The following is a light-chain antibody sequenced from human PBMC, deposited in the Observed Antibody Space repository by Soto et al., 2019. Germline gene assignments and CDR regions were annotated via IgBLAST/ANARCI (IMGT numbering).Light chain of an antibody. CDR2: GAA. CDR1: QSVSNN. J-gene: IGKJ1*01. CDR3: QQYNNWPRT. V-gene: IGKV3-15*01. Sequence: EIVMTQSPATLSVSPGERATLSCRASQSVSNNLAWYQQKRGQAPRLLIYGAATRATGFPARFSGSGSGTEFTLTISSLQSEDFAVYYCQQYNNWPRTFGQGTKVEIK.